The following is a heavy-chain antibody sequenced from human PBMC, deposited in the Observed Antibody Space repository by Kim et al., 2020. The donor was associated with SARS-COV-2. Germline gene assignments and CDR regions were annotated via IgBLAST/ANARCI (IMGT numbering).Heavy chain of an antibody. CDR1: GFTFSDYS. CDR3: AGRLDY. CDR2: ISSTGKRI. Sequence: GGSLRLSCAASGFTFSDYSMNWVRQAPGKGLECISYISSTGKRIYYADSVKGRFSISRDNAKNSLHLQMDSLRVEDTAIYYCAGRLDYWGQGILVTVYS. V-gene: IGHV3-48*01. J-gene: IGHJ4*02. D-gene: IGHD1-26*01.